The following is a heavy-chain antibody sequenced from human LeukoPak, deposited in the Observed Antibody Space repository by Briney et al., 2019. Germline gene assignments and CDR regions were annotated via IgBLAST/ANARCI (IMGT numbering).Heavy chain of an antibody. J-gene: IGHJ1*01. CDR1: GNTLTTNI. Sequence: ASVKVSCKAFGNTLTTNIISWVRQAPGEGLEWLGWILPRSGDTYYAQRFHGRVAMTTDTSINTAYMELSRLKSDDTAVYFCARPPRDLVSAAPFPSWGQGTLVTVSS. CDR2: ILPRSGDT. CDR3: ARPPRDLVSAAPFPS. D-gene: IGHD2-2*01. V-gene: IGHV1-2*02.